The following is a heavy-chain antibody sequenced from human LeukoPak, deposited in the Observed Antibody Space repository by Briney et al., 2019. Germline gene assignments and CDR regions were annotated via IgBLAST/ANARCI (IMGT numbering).Heavy chain of an antibody. J-gene: IGHJ4*02. Sequence: GASVKVSCKASGYTFTSYGISWVRQAPGQGLEWMGWISAYNGNTNYAQKLQGRVTMTTDTSTSTAYMELRSLRSDDAAVYYCARVDGSSSWYSYDYWGQGTLVTVSS. CDR2: ISAYNGNT. V-gene: IGHV1-18*01. CDR1: GYTFTSYG. D-gene: IGHD6-13*01. CDR3: ARVDGSSSWYSYDY.